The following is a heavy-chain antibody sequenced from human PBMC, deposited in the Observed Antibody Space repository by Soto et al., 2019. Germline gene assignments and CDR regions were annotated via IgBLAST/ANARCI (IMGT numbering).Heavy chain of an antibody. CDR1: GFTPTTTP. CDR2: ISGTASRT. V-gene: IGHV3-23*01. Sequence: PGGSLRLSCAGSGFTPTTTPLSWVRQPPGKGLEWVTTISGTASRTYYVDSVKGRFFISRDNSKNTVTLQMNNLTVDGTAVYYCATSFRYFDNWGQGTRVTVSS. J-gene: IGHJ4*02. D-gene: IGHD3-9*01. CDR3: ATSFRYFDN.